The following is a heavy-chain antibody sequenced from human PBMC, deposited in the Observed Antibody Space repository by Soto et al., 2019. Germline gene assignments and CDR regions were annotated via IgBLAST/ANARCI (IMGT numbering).Heavy chain of an antibody. J-gene: IGHJ6*03. CDR1: GFTFSSYG. CDR3: ARDPRRPYDFWSGYSVPSYYYYMDV. D-gene: IGHD3-3*01. CDR2: IWYDGSNK. Sequence: GGSLRLSCAASGFTFSSYGMHWVRQAPGKGLEWVAVIWYDGSNKYYADSVKGRFTISRDNSKNTLYLQMNSLRADDTAVYYCARDPRRPYDFWSGYSVPSYYYYMDVWGKGTTVTVSS. V-gene: IGHV3-33*01.